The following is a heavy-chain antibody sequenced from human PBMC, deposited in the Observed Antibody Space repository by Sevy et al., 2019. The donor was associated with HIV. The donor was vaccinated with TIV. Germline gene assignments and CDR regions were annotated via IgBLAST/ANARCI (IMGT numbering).Heavy chain of an antibody. CDR2: IYYTGST. D-gene: IGHD5-12*01. CDR3: ARAPPVRSGDDSLNWLDP. CDR1: GGSISAYY. V-gene: IGHV4-59*12. Sequence: SETLSLTCTVSGGSISAYYWSWLRQPPGKGLKYIGDIYYTGSTYYNPSLKSRVTISVDTSKNQFPLNLRSVTAVDTAVYYCARAPPVRSGDDSLNWLDPWGQGILVTVSS. J-gene: IGHJ5*02.